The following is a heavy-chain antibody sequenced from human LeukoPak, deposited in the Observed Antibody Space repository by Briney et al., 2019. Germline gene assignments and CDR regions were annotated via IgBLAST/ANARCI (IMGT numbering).Heavy chain of an antibody. V-gene: IGHV4-59*01. CDR1: GGSISSYC. Sequence: PSETLSLTCTVSGGSISSYCWSWIRQPPGKGLEWIGYIYYSGSTNYNPSLKSRVNISVDTSKNQFSLKLSSVTAADTAVYYCARAPMYYYMDVWGKGTTVTVSS. CDR2: IYYSGST. CDR3: ARAPMYYYMDV. J-gene: IGHJ6*03.